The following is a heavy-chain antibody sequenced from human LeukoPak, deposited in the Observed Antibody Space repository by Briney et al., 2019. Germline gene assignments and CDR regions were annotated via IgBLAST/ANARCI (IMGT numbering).Heavy chain of an antibody. V-gene: IGHV3-23*01. CDR1: GFTFSSYA. J-gene: IGHJ6*02. CDR3: AKGSTGGYYYYGMDV. CDR2: ISGSGGST. D-gene: IGHD4-23*01. Sequence: GGSLRPSCAASGFTFSSYAMSWVRQAPGKGLEWVSAISGSGGSTYYADSVKGRFTISRDNSKNTLYLQMNSLRAEDMAVYYCAKGSTGGYYYYGMDVWGQGTTVTVSS.